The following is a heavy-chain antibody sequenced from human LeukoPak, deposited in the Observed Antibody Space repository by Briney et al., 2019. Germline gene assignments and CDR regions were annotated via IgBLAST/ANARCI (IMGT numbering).Heavy chain of an antibody. CDR3: AKYGNYLVD. V-gene: IGHV4-59*01. Sequence: PSETLSLTCTVSGDSISGYYWSWIRQPPGKGLEYIGYVYYSGATNSNPSLKSRVTISLGTSKNQFSLKLNSVTAADTAVYYCAKYGNYLVDWGQGTLVTVSS. CDR1: GDSISGYY. CDR2: VYYSGAT. J-gene: IGHJ4*02. D-gene: IGHD2/OR15-2a*01.